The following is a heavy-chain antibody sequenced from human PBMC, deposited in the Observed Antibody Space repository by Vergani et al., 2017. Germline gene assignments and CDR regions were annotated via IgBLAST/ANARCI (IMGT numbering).Heavy chain of an antibody. D-gene: IGHD1-14*01. J-gene: IGHJ3*02. CDR3: AKAGESNAFDI. CDR2: ISYDGSNK. CDR1: GFTFSSYS. Sequence: VQLVESGGGLVKPGGSLRLSCAASGFTFSSYSMHWVRQAPGKGLEWVAVISYDGSNKYYADSVKGRFTISRDNSKNTLYLQMNSLRAEDTAVYYCAKAGESNAFDIWGQGTMVTVSS. V-gene: IGHV3-30*18.